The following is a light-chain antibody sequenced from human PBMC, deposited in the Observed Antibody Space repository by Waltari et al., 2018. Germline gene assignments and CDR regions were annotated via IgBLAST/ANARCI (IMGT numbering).Light chain of an antibody. CDR1: RDISRW. J-gene: IGKJ1*01. CDR2: KAS. Sequence: DIQMTQSPSTLSASIGDTVTITCRASRDISRWLAWYQQKPGKAPNLLISKASTLESGVPSRFNGSGSETQFSLTLSSLQPDDFATYYCQQYKTYSPWAFGPGTKVEIK. V-gene: IGKV1-5*03. CDR3: QQYKTYSPWA.